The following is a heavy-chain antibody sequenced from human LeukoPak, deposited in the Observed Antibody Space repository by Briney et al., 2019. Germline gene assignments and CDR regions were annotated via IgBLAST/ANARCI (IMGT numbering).Heavy chain of an antibody. CDR2: IAYDGSRA. CDR3: TRYNNDHFDY. CDR1: GITFGGYG. J-gene: IGHJ4*02. D-gene: IGHD1-14*01. V-gene: IGHV3-33*01. Sequence: GGSLRLSCAGSGITFGGYGMHWFRQTPGKGLEWVAVIAYDGSRAFYADSVKGRFTISRDNSKNTMSVQMDDLRAEDTAVYYCTRYNNDHFDYWGQGTLVTVSS.